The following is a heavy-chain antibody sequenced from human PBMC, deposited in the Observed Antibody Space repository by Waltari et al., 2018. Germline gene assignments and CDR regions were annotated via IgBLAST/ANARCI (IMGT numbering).Heavy chain of an antibody. CDR1: GYSFTSYW. Sequence: EVQLVQSGAEVKKPGESLKISCKGSGYSFTSYWIGWVRQMPGKGLEWMGIIYPGDSDTRYSPSFQGQVTISADKSISTAYLQWSSLKASDTAMYYCARHALLYGSGLHLDVWGQGTTVTVSS. CDR3: ARHALLYGSGLHLDV. J-gene: IGHJ6*02. CDR2: IYPGDSDT. D-gene: IGHD3-10*01. V-gene: IGHV5-51*01.